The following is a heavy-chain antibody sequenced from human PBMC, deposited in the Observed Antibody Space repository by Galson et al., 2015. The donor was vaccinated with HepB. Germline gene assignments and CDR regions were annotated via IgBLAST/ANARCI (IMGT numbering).Heavy chain of an antibody. CDR3: ARVNRQYDSWFDP. CDR1: GASLWSSDYY. Sequence: ETLSLTCTVSGASLWSSDYYWGWVRQPPGKGLEWIGNVYYRGDTYHNPSLKSQVTMSVETSRNQFSLRMRSVTAADTAVYYCARVNRQYDSWFDPWGQGTLVIVSA. CDR2: VYYRGDT. D-gene: IGHD3-16*01. V-gene: IGHV4-39*01. J-gene: IGHJ5*02.